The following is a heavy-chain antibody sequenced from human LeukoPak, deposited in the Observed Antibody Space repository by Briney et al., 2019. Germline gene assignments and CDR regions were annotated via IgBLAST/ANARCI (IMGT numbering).Heavy chain of an antibody. V-gene: IGHV4-34*01. J-gene: IGHJ4*02. D-gene: IGHD4-17*01. CDR3: ARNAVRHYFDY. Sequence: SETLSLTCAVYGGSLSGYYWSWIRQPPGKGLEWIGEINHSGSTNYNPSLKSRVTISVDTSKNQFSLKLSSVTAADTAVYYCARNAVRHYFDYWGQGPLVTVSS. CDR2: INHSGST. CDR1: GGSLSGYY.